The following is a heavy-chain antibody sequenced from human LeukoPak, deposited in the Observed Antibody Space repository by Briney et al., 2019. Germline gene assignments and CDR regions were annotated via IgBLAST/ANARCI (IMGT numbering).Heavy chain of an antibody. Sequence: SETLSLTCSVPAGSITISMSYRGSLRQPPGKGLEWIGSIYYSGSTYYSPSLKSRVTISVDTSKNHFSLKLSAVAAADAAIYYCVRSIQADGATHNWFGPWGQGSLVTVSS. CDR3: VRSIQADGATHNWFGP. D-gene: IGHD1-26*01. CDR1: AGSITISMSY. V-gene: IGHV4-39*02. CDR2: IYYSGST. J-gene: IGHJ5*02.